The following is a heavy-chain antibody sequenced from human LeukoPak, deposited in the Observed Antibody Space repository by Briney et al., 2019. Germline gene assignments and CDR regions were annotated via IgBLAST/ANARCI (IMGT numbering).Heavy chain of an antibody. Sequence: PSETLSLTCAVSGYSISSGYYWGWIRQPPGKGLEWIGSIYHSGSTYYNPSLKSRVTISVDTSKNQFSLKLSSVTAADTAVYYCARGFRYYYYGMEVWGKGTTVTVSS. CDR1: GYSISSGYY. CDR3: ARGFRYYYYGMEV. CDR2: IYHSGST. J-gene: IGHJ6*04. V-gene: IGHV4-38-2*01.